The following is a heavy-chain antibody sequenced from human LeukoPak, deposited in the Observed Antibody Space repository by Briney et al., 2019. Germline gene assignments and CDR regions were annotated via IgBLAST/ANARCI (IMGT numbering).Heavy chain of an antibody. CDR2: VHHNAGA. J-gene: IGHJ5*02. Sequence: SETLSLTCAVSGYSISSCYQWAWIRQPPGRGLEWIGSVHHNAGAHYNPSLRSRVTISVDTSKNHFSLKLNSVTVADTAIYYCARDPRWLTPDCTSTSCYENYFAPWGQGTLVTVSS. V-gene: IGHV4-38-2*02. D-gene: IGHD2-2*01. CDR3: ARDPRWLTPDCTSTSCYENYFAP. CDR1: GYSISSCYQ.